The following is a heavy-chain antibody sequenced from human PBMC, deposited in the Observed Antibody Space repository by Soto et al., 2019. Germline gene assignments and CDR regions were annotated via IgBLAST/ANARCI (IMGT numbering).Heavy chain of an antibody. V-gene: IGHV3-7*01. CDR3: ARFRPGYYFDY. CDR2: IKQDGSEK. J-gene: IGHJ4*02. D-gene: IGHD3-22*01. Sequence: PGGSLRISCAASGFTFSSYWMSWVRQAPGKGLEWVANIKQDGSEKYYVDSVKGRFTISRDNAKNSLYLQMNSLRAEDTAVYYCARFRPGYYFDYWGQGTLVTVSS. CDR1: GFTFSSYW.